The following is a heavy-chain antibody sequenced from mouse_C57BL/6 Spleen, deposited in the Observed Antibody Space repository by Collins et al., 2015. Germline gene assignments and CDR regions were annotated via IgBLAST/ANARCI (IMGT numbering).Heavy chain of an antibody. V-gene: IGHV1-53*01. CDR2: INPSNGGT. CDR1: GYTFTSYW. D-gene: IGHD2-3*01. J-gene: IGHJ2*01. Sequence: QVQLQQPGTELVTPGASVKLSCKASGYTFTSYWMHWVKQRPGQGLEWIGNINPSNGGTNYNEKFKSKATLTVDKSSSTAYMQLSSLTSEDSAVYYCARDDIYDVYLLFDYWGQGTTLTVSS. CDR3: ARDDIYDVYLLFDY.